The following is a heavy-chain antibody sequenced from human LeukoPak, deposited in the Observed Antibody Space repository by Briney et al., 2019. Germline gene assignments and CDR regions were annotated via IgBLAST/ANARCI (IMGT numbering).Heavy chain of an antibody. V-gene: IGHV3-7*04. CDR2: INEDGSEK. Sequence: GGSLRLSCAASGFTFSTFWIHWVRQVPGKGLEWVANINEDGSEKNYVDSVKGRFTISRDNAKNSLYLQMNSLRAEDTAVYYCARGIAVRLDAFDIWGQGTMVTVSS. CDR1: GFTFSTFW. J-gene: IGHJ3*02. CDR3: ARGIAVRLDAFDI. D-gene: IGHD6-19*01.